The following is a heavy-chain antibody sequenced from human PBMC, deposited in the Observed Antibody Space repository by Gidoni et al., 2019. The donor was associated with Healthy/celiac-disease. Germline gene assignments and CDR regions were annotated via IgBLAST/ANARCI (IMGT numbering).Heavy chain of an antibody. Sequence: QLQLQESGPGLVKPSETLSLTCTVSGGSISSSSSYWGWIRQPPGKGLEWIGSIYYSGSTYYNPSLKSRVTISVDTSKNQFSLKLSSVTAADTAVYYCARLVKARMVRGVIITFDYWGQGTLVTVSS. CDR3: ARLVKARMVRGVIITFDY. CDR1: GGSISSSSSY. CDR2: IYYSGST. V-gene: IGHV4-39*01. D-gene: IGHD3-10*01. J-gene: IGHJ4*02.